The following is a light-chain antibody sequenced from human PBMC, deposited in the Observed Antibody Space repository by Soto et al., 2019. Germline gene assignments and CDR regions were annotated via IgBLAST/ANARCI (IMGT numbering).Light chain of an antibody. CDR2: WAS. CDR3: QQYYSPPPT. J-gene: IGKJ1*01. Sequence: DIVMTQSPDSLAVSLGERATINCKSSQSVLYSSNNKNYLAWYQQKPGQPPKLLIYWASTRESVVPDRFSGRGSGTDFTLTISSLQAEDVAVYYCQQYYSPPPTFGHGTKVEIK. V-gene: IGKV4-1*01. CDR1: QSVLYSSNNKNY.